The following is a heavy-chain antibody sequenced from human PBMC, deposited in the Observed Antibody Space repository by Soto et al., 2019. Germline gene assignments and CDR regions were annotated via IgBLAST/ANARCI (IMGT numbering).Heavy chain of an antibody. J-gene: IGHJ4*02. Sequence: GGSLRLSCAASGFTFSSYAMSWGRQAPGKGLEWVSAISGSGGSTYYADSVKGRFTISRDNSKNTLYLQMNSLRAEDTAVYYCAKDPTSKYCSSTSCYDYFDYWGQGTLVTVSS. V-gene: IGHV3-23*01. CDR2: ISGSGGST. CDR1: GFTFSSYA. D-gene: IGHD2-2*01. CDR3: AKDPTSKYCSSTSCYDYFDY.